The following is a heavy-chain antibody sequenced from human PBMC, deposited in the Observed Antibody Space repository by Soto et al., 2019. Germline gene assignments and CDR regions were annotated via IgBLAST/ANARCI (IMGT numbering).Heavy chain of an antibody. CDR2: ISYDGSNK. J-gene: IGHJ6*02. V-gene: IGHV3-30*03. Sequence: QVQLVESGGGVVQPGRSLRLSCAASGFTFSSYGMHWVRQAPGKGLEWVAVISYDGSNKYYADSVKGRFTISRDNSKNTLYLQMNSLRAEDTAVYYCASPRDTATFSYYYYGMDVWGQGTTVTVSS. CDR1: GFTFSSYG. D-gene: IGHD5-18*01. CDR3: ASPRDTATFSYYYYGMDV.